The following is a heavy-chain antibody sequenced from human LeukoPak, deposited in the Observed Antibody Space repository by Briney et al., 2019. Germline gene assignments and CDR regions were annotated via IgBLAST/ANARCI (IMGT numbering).Heavy chain of an antibody. Sequence: GASVKVSCKASGYTFTSYYMHWVRQAPGQGLEWMGIINPSGGSTSYAQKFQGRVTMTRDTSTSTVYMELSSLRSEDTAVYYCARDEGIAAAGDYYYGMDVWGQGTTVTVSS. D-gene: IGHD6-13*01. CDR1: GYTFTSYY. J-gene: IGHJ6*02. V-gene: IGHV1-46*01. CDR2: INPSGGST. CDR3: ARDEGIAAAGDYYYGMDV.